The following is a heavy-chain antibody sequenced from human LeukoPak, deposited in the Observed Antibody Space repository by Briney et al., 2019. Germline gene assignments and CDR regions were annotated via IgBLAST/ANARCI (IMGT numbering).Heavy chain of an antibody. J-gene: IGHJ3*02. D-gene: IGHD5-12*01. CDR2: IGTAGDT. CDR1: GFTFSSYD. Sequence: GGSLRLSCAASGFTFSSYDMHWVRQATGKGLEWVSAIGTAGDTYYPGSVKGRFTISRENAKNSLYLQMNSLRAGDTAMYYCARENSGYDWGAFDIWGQGTMVTVSS. V-gene: IGHV3-13*01. CDR3: ARENSGYDWGAFDI.